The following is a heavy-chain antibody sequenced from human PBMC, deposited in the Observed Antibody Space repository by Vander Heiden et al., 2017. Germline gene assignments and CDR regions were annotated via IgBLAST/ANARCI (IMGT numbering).Heavy chain of an antibody. CDR2: IWYDGSNK. D-gene: IGHD2-21*02. CDR1: GFTSSSYG. V-gene: IGHV3-33*01. CDR3: ARGSYCGGDCLDY. J-gene: IGHJ4*02. Sequence: VQLVESGGGVVEPGRSLRLSCAASGFTSSSYGMHWVRQAPGKGLEWVAVIWYDGSNKYYADSVKGRFTISRDNSKNTLYLQMNSLRAEDTAVYYCARGSYCGGDCLDYWGQGTLVTVSS.